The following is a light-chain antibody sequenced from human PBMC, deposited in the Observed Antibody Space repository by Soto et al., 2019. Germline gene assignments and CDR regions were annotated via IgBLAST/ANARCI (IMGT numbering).Light chain of an antibody. J-gene: IGKJ1*01. Sequence: DIQLTQSPSSLSASVGDRVTITCRASQGISSCLAWYQQKPGKAPKLLIYAASTLQSGVPSRFSGSGSGTEFTAPISSIQPEDFVTYYCQQLNSYLSWTFGQGTKVEIK. V-gene: IGKV1-9*01. CDR2: AAS. CDR1: QGISSC. CDR3: QQLNSYLSWT.